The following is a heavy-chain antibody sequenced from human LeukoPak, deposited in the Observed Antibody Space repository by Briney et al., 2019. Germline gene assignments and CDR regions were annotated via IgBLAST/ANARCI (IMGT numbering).Heavy chain of an antibody. CDR2: IKGDGSEK. CDR1: GFTFSTYW. J-gene: IGHJ4*02. CDR3: AKDSPFGGN. Sequence: GSLRLSCAASGFTFSTYWMSWVRRAPGKGLEWVANIKGDGSEKNYVGSVKGRFTISRDNAKNSLYLQMNSLRAEDTAVYYCAKDSPFGGNWGQGTLVTVSS. D-gene: IGHD1-26*01. V-gene: IGHV3-7*01.